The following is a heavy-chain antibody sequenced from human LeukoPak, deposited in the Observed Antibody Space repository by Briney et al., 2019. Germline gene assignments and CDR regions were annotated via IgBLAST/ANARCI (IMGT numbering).Heavy chain of an antibody. J-gene: IGHJ4*02. Sequence: SETLPLTCAVYGGSFSGYYCSWIRQPPGKGLEWIGEINHSGSTNYNPSLKSRVTISVDTSKNQFSQKLSSVTAADTAVYYCARGTMTTVTYYFDYWGQGTLVNVSS. CDR1: GGSFSGYY. CDR2: INHSGST. D-gene: IGHD4-17*01. V-gene: IGHV4-34*01. CDR3: ARGTMTTVTYYFDY.